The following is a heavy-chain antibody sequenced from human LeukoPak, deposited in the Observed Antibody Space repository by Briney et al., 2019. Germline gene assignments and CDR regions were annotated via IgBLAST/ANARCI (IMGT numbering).Heavy chain of an antibody. CDR1: GFTFSSYA. Sequence: PGGSLRLSCAASGFTFSSYAMSWVRQAPGKGLEWVSAISGSGGSTYYADSVKGRFTTSRDNSKNTLYLQMNSLRAEDTAVYYCAKDYCSSTSCYLVYWGQGTLVTVSS. CDR3: AKDYCSSTSCYLVY. D-gene: IGHD2-2*01. CDR2: ISGSGGST. V-gene: IGHV3-23*01. J-gene: IGHJ4*02.